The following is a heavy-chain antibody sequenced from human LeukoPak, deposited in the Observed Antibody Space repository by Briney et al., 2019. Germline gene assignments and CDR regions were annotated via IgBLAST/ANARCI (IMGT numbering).Heavy chain of an antibody. D-gene: IGHD2-15*01. J-gene: IGHJ4*02. CDR1: GYTFTGYY. CDR2: INPITGGT. Sequence: ASVKVSCKASGYTFTGYYLHWVRQAPGQGLEWMGWINPITGGTNYAQRFQGRVTMTRDTSISTVYMELSRLRSDDTAVYYCARDLRPDIVVVVAAYYFDYWGQGTLVTVSS. V-gene: IGHV1-2*02. CDR3: ARDLRPDIVVVVAAYYFDY.